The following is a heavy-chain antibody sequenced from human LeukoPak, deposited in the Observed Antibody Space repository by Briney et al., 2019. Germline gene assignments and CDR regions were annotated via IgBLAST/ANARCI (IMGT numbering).Heavy chain of an antibody. CDR1: GFTCSSNG. CDR3: ARAYDSSSSFDY. J-gene: IGHJ4*02. V-gene: IGHV3-21*01. CDR2: ISISRSYM. D-gene: IGHD3-22*01. Sequence: GGSRRCTCSASGFTCSSNGRNWVRQAPEKGLEWVSSISISRSYMYYADSVKGRFTISRDNAKNSLYLQMNSLRAEDTAVYYCARAYDSSSSFDYWGQGTLVTVSS.